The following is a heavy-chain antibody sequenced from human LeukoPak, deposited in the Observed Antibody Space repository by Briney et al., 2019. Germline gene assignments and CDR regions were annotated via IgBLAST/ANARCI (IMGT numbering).Heavy chain of an antibody. CDR3: ARRDLSYWYFDL. CDR1: GGSISSYY. V-gene: IGHV4-59*08. Sequence: SETLSLTCTVSGGSISSYYWSWIRQPPGKGLEWIGYIYYSGSTNYNPSLKSRVTISVDTSKNQFSLKLCSVTAADTAVYYCARRDLSYWYFDLWGRGTLVTVSS. CDR2: IYYSGST. J-gene: IGHJ2*01.